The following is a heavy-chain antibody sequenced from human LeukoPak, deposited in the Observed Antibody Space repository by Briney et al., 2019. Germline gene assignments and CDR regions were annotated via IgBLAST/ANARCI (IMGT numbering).Heavy chain of an antibody. CDR2: IKNRTEGGTT. Sequence: GGSLRLACAASGFTFRKAWMNWVRQAPGKGLEWVGRIKNRTEGGTTDYAAPVKGRFTISRDDSRNMVFLHTNSLNTGDTAVYFCAAGSGAPGYWGRGTLVTVSS. V-gene: IGHV3-15*01. D-gene: IGHD3-10*01. CDR1: GFTFRKAW. CDR3: AAGSGAPGY. J-gene: IGHJ4*02.